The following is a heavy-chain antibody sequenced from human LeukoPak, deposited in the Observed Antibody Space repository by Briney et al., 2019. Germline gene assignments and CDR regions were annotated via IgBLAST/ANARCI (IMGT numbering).Heavy chain of an antibody. Sequence: ASVKVSCKASGYTFTGYYMHWVRQAPGQGLEWVGCINPNSGGTNYAQKFQGRVTMTRDTSISTAYMELSRLRSDDTAVYYCARDYCSSTSCRLDYWGQGTLVTVSS. CDR3: ARDYCSSTSCRLDY. D-gene: IGHD2-2*01. J-gene: IGHJ4*02. V-gene: IGHV1-2*02. CDR1: GYTFTGYY. CDR2: INPNSGGT.